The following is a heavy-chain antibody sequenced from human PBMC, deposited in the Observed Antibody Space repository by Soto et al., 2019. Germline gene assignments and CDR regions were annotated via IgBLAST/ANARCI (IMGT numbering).Heavy chain of an antibody. Sequence: SGKVSCKASAGTFSSYTISWVRQAPGQGLEWMGGIIPIFGTANYAQKFQGRVTITADESTSTAYMELSSLRSEDTAVYYCASPLGGYQLLAFDYWGQGILVTVS. V-gene: IGHV1-69*13. CDR3: ASPLGGYQLLAFDY. CDR2: IIPIFGTA. CDR1: AGTFSSYT. J-gene: IGHJ4*02. D-gene: IGHD2-2*01.